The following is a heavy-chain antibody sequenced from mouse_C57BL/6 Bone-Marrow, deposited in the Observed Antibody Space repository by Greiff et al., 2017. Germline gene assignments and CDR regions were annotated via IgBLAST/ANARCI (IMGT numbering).Heavy chain of an antibody. J-gene: IGHJ2*01. CDR1: GFNIKDDY. Sequence: EVQLQQSGAELVRPGASVKLSCTASGFNIKDDYMHWVKQRPEQGLEWIGWIDPENGDTEYASKFQGKATITADPSSNTAYLQLSSLTSEDTAVYYCTSYGNYDYFDYGGQGTTLTVSS. CDR2: IDPENGDT. CDR3: TSYGNYDYFDY. V-gene: IGHV14-4*01. D-gene: IGHD2-1*01.